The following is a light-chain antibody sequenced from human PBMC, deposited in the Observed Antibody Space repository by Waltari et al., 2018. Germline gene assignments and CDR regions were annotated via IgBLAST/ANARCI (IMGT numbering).Light chain of an antibody. CDR1: QSVSTW. CDR2: TAS. Sequence: DSQMTQSPSSLSASVGERVTITCRASQSVSTWLAWYQQKPGKAPKLLLSTASILESGVPSRFSGSGSGTEFTLTINSLQPDDFATYYCQQYNSNSPYSFGQGTKL. V-gene: IGKV1-5*03. CDR3: QQYNSNSPYS. J-gene: IGKJ2*03.